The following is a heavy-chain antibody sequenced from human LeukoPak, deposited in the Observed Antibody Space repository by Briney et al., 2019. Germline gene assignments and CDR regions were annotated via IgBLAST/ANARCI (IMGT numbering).Heavy chain of an antibody. Sequence: GGSLKLSCVASGFIFENFAIHWVRQAPGKGLEWVSIVSFDGTNNFYADSVNGRFTVSRDNSKNTVYLHMNSLRPVDTAVYFCARDRNVIGADFDSWGQGTLVTVSS. CDR1: GFIFENFA. CDR3: ARDRNVIGADFDS. V-gene: IGHV3-30*04. CDR2: VSFDGTNN. D-gene: IGHD2/OR15-2a*01. J-gene: IGHJ5*01.